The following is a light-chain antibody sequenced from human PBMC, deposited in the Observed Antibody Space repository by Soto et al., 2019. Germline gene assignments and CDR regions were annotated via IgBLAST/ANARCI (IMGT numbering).Light chain of an antibody. J-gene: IGKJ1*01. Sequence: EIVMTQSPATLSVSPGERATLSCRASQSVSINLAWYQQKPGQAPRLLIYGASTRATGIPARFSGSGSGTEFTLTISSLQSEDFEVYYCQHYNNWPPWTFGQGTKVEIK. V-gene: IGKV3-15*01. CDR3: QHYNNWPPWT. CDR1: QSVSIN. CDR2: GAS.